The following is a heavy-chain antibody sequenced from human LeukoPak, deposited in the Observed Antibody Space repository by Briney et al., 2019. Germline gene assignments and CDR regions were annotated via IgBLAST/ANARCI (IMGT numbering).Heavy chain of an antibody. Sequence: PGGSLRLSCAASGFTFSNAWMSWVRQAPGKGLEWVGRIKSKTDGGTTDYAAPVKGRFTISRDDSKNTLYLQMNSLKTEDTAVYYCTTIGGRAVADFDYWGQGTLVTVSS. V-gene: IGHV3-15*01. CDR2: IKSKTDGGTT. J-gene: IGHJ4*02. CDR1: GFTFSNAW. CDR3: TTIGGRAVADFDY. D-gene: IGHD6-19*01.